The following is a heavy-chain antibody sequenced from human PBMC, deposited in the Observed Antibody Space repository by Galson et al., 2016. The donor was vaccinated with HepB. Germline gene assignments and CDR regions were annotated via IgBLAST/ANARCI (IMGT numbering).Heavy chain of an antibody. J-gene: IGHJ4*02. Sequence: SLRLSCAASGLTFSNFWMTWVRQAPGKGLEWVAVISTDGNTQWYADSVKGRFTVSRDNPKNTLDLQMNTLRAEDTAVFYCAREEGVHYDNSHYHGYLDYWGQGSLVTVSS. CDR2: ISTDGNTQ. CDR1: GLTFSNFW. CDR3: AREEGVHYDNSHYHGYLDY. D-gene: IGHD3-22*01. V-gene: IGHV3-30-3*01.